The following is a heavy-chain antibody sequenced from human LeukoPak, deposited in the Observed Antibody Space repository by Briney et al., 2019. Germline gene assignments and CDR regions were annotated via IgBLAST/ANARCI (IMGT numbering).Heavy chain of an antibody. CDR2: ISYDGSNK. D-gene: IGHD2-8*01. CDR3: AKGVSWNWFDP. V-gene: IGHV3-30*18. CDR1: GFTFSTYA. J-gene: IGHJ5*02. Sequence: GGSLRLSCAASGFTFSTYAMHWVRQAPGKGLEWVAVISYDGSNKYYADSVKGRFTISRDNSKNTLYLQMNTLRAEDTAVYYCAKGVSWNWFDPWGQGTLVTVSS.